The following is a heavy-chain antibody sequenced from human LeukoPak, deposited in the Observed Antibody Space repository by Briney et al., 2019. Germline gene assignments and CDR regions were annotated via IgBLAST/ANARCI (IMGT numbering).Heavy chain of an antibody. Sequence: GGSLRLSCAASGFTFSSYWMSWVRQAPGKGLEWVVNIKQDGSEKYYVDSVKGRFTISRDNAKNSLYLQMNSLRAEDTAVYYCARELRFLEWSNWFDPWGQGTLVTVSS. CDR3: ARELRFLEWSNWFDP. D-gene: IGHD3-3*01. V-gene: IGHV3-7*01. CDR1: GFTFSSYW. J-gene: IGHJ5*02. CDR2: IKQDGSEK.